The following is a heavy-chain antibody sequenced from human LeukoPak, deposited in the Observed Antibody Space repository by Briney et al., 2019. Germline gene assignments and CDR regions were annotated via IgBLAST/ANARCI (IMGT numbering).Heavy chain of an antibody. CDR3: ARIFND. CDR1: GGSISSFY. Sequence: SETLSLTCSVSGGSISSFYWSWVRQPAGKGLEWIGRISTRGNADYNPSLESRLIMSLDTSKNQYSLNLMSVTAADTAVYYCARIFNDWGQGTLVTVSS. V-gene: IGHV4-4*07. J-gene: IGHJ4*02. CDR2: ISTRGNA.